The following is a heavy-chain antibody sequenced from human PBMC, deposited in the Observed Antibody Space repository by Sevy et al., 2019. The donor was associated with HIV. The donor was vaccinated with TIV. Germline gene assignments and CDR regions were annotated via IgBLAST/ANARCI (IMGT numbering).Heavy chain of an antibody. Sequence: SETLSLTCTVSGGSISSGGYYWSWIRQHPGKGLEWIGYIYYSGSTYYNPSLKSRVTISVDTSKNQFSLKLSSVTAADTAVYYCARVYYDSGYTYWYFDLWGRGTLVTVSS. CDR1: GGSISSGGYY. V-gene: IGHV4-31*03. CDR2: IYYSGST. CDR3: ARVYYDSGYTYWYFDL. D-gene: IGHD3-22*01. J-gene: IGHJ2*01.